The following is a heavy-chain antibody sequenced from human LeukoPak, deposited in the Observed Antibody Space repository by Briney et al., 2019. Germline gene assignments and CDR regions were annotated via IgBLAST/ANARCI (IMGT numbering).Heavy chain of an antibody. J-gene: IGHJ5*02. V-gene: IGHV4-34*01. D-gene: IGHD2-8*02. CDR3: ARPGGSNWFDP. Sequence: SETLSLTCAVYGGSFSGYYWSWIRQPPGKGLEWIGEINHSGGTNYNPSLKSRVTISVDTSKNQFSLKLSSVTAADTAVYYCARPGGSNWFDPWGQGTLVTVSS. CDR1: GGSFSGYY. CDR2: INHSGGT.